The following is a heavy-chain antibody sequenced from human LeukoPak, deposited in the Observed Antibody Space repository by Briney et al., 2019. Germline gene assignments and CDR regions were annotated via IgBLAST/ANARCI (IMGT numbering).Heavy chain of an antibody. CDR2: IKQDGSEK. Sequence: GGSLRLSCSASGFTFSSYAMHWVRQAPGKGLEWVANIKQDGSEKFYVDSVKGRFTISRDNAKNSLYLQMNGLGVEDTAVYYCTRDGSGWSTYWGQGTLVTVSS. D-gene: IGHD6-19*01. CDR3: TRDGSGWSTY. V-gene: IGHV3-7*01. J-gene: IGHJ4*02. CDR1: GFTFSSYA.